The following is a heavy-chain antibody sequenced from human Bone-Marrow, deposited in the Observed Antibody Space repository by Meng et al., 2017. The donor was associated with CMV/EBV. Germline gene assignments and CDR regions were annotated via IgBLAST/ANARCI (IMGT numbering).Heavy chain of an antibody. CDR2: ISSSSSYI. V-gene: IGHV3-21*01. J-gene: IGHJ4*02. CDR3: AGGVAAAGDY. CDR1: GFTFSSYS. Sequence: GESLKISCAASGFTFSSYSMNWVHQAPGKGLEWVSSISSSSSYIYYADSVKGRFTISRDNAKNSLYLQMNSLRAEDTAVYYCAGGVAAAGDYWGQGTLVTVSS. D-gene: IGHD6-13*01.